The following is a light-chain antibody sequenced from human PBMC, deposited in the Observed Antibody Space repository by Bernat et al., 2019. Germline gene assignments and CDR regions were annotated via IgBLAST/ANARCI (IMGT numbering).Light chain of an antibody. V-gene: IGKV2-30*01. CDR2: KAA. CDR3: MQGSHWPYT. J-gene: IGKJ2*01. Sequence: DVVMTQSPPSLPVTLGQPASISCRSSQSLVNSDGNSYLNWFQQRPGHSPRRLIYKAANRDSGGPDRFSGSGSGTDFTLKISRVEAEDVGVYYYCMQGSHWPYTLGQGTKLEIK. CDR1: QSLVNSDGNSY.